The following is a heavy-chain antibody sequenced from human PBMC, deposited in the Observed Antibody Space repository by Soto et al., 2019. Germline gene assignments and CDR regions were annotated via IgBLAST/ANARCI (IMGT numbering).Heavy chain of an antibody. Sequence: SETLSLTCAVYSGSFSGYYWSWIRQSPGKGLEWIGEINHSGSTNYNPSLKSRVTISVDTSKNQFSLKLSSVTAADTAVYYCARVRSGYNLRIGYYGMDVWGQGTTVTVSS. D-gene: IGHD5-12*01. J-gene: IGHJ6*02. V-gene: IGHV4-34*01. CDR1: SGSFSGYY. CDR3: ARVRSGYNLRIGYYGMDV. CDR2: INHSGST.